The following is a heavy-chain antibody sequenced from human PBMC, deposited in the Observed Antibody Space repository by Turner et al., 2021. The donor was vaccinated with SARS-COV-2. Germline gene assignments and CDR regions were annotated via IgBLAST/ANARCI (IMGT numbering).Heavy chain of an antibody. D-gene: IGHD4-17*01. J-gene: IGHJ4*02. Sequence: QVQLEQSGAGVKKPGSSVKISCKASGYSFNGYYMHWGRQAPGQGLEWVGWINPSSCGTKFAQNFQGRVNLTWDASISTAYMEVSRLKSDDTAFYYCAKDSDYGGLIADYWGQGTLVTVSS. CDR1: GYSFNGYY. V-gene: IGHV1-2*02. CDR2: INPSSCGT. CDR3: AKDSDYGGLIADY.